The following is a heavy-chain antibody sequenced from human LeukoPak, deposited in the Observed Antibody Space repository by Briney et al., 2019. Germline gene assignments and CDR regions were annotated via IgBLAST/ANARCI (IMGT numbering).Heavy chain of an antibody. V-gene: IGHV5-51*01. D-gene: IGHD3/OR15-3a*01. J-gene: IGHJ5*02. Sequence: GESLKISCKGSGYTFTSYRIGWVRQMPGKGLEWMGIIFPGDSDTRYSPSFQGQVTISADKSISTAYLQWSGLKASDTAMYYCARHTTILDPLSPWGQGTLVTVSS. CDR3: ARHTTILDPLSP. CDR1: GYTFTSYR. CDR2: IFPGDSDT.